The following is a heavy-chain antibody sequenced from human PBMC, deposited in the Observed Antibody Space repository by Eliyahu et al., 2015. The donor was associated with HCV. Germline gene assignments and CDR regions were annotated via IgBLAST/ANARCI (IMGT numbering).Heavy chain of an antibody. D-gene: IGHD3-22*01. CDR3: ARHNGTSLIVVVIPGDAFDI. Sequence: QLQLQESGPGLVKPSETLSLTCTVSGASISSSTSYXGWIRQPPGKRLEWIGGIYYSGSTYHXPXLKSRVTISVDTSKNQFSLKLNSVTAADTAVYYCARHNGTSLIVVVIPGDAFDIWGQGTMVTVSS. V-gene: IGHV4-39*01. J-gene: IGHJ3*02. CDR1: GASISSSTSY. CDR2: IYYSGST.